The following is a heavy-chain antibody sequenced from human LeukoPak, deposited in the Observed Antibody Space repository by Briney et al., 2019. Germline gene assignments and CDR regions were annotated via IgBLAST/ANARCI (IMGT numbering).Heavy chain of an antibody. Sequence: GSSVKVSCKASGGTFSNYALSWVRQAPGQGLEWMGGIIPIFGTANYAQKFQGRVTITADESTSTAYMELSSLRSDDTAVYYCARCGTSCSRVGYYYYGMDVWGQGTTVTVSS. D-gene: IGHD2-2*01. V-gene: IGHV1-69*01. CDR1: GGTFSNYA. J-gene: IGHJ6*02. CDR2: IIPIFGTA. CDR3: ARCGTSCSRVGYYYYGMDV.